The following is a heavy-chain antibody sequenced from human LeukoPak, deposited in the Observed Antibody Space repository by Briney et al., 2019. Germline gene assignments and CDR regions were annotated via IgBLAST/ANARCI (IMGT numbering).Heavy chain of an antibody. J-gene: IGHJ4*02. V-gene: IGHV3-43*02. CDR3: AKVISGWYGYDF. Sequence: GGSLRLSCAASGYTFDDFAMHWVRQAPGKGLEWVSLISAFDDITYYADSVRGRFTISRDNSKNSLYLQMNNLKIEDTAFYYCAKVISGWYGYDFWGQGTLVTVSS. D-gene: IGHD6-19*01. CDR2: ISAFDDIT. CDR1: GYTFDDFA.